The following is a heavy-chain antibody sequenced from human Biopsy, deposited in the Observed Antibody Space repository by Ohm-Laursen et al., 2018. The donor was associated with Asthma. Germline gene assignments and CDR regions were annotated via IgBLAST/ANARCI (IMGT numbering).Heavy chain of an antibody. CDR2: ISFDGSNK. D-gene: IGHD5/OR15-5a*01. V-gene: IGHV3-30*18. CDR3: AKDVDVYYFDS. CDR1: GFTFSNYG. Sequence: SLRLSCAASGFTFSNYGMHWVRQAPGKGLDWVAVISFDGSNKNYTDSVKGRFTISRDNSRNTLHLQMNSLRPEDTAVYYCAKDVDVYYFDSWGQGALVTVSS. J-gene: IGHJ4*02.